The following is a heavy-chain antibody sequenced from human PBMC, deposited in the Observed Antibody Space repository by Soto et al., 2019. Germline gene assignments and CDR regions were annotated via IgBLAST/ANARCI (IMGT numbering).Heavy chain of an antibody. Sequence: EVQLVESGGGLVHPGGSLKLSCAASGFPFNGSAMHWVRQASEKGLEWVGRIRSKPNNYATAYAASLKGRFTISRDDSKNTAYLQMNSLKTEDTAVYYCAGDFYYNMDVWGQGTTVTVSS. J-gene: IGHJ6*02. V-gene: IGHV3-73*02. CDR3: AGDFYYNMDV. CDR1: GFPFNGSA. CDR2: IRSKPNNYAT.